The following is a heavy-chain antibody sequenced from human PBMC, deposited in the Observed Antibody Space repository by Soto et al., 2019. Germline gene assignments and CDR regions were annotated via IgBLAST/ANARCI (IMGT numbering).Heavy chain of an antibody. Sequence: GGSLRLSCAASGFTFSSYGMHWVRQAPGKGLEWVSYISSSGSTIYYADSVKGRFTISRDNAKNSLYLQMNSLRAEDTAVYYCARARYDFWSGSFDYWGQGTLVTVSS. CDR2: ISSSGSTI. D-gene: IGHD3-3*01. V-gene: IGHV3-48*03. CDR1: GFTFSSYG. J-gene: IGHJ4*02. CDR3: ARARYDFWSGSFDY.